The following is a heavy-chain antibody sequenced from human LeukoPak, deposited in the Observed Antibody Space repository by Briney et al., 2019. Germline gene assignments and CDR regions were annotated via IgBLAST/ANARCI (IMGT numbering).Heavy chain of an antibody. J-gene: IGHJ6*02. D-gene: IGHD6-19*01. CDR3: AREEIGWFDYYYGMDV. V-gene: IGHV1-2*04. CDR1: GYTFTGYY. CDR2: INPNSGGT. Sequence: ASMKVSCKASGYTFTGYYMHWVRQAPGQGLEWMGWINPNSGGTNYAQKFQGWVTMTRDTSISTAYMELSRLRSDDTAVYYCAREEIGWFDYYYGMDVWGQGTTVTVSS.